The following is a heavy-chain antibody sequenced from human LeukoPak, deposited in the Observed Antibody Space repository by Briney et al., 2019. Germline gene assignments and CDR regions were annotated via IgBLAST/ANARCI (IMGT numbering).Heavy chain of an antibody. D-gene: IGHD3-3*01. Sequence: GGSLRVSCAASGFTFSDYAMSWVRQAPGKRLEWVSTMGGGVDDTDYADAVKGRFTISRDNSKDTLYLQMNSLTADDTALYYCAKDAFSYNGVYDALDIWGQGTMVTVSS. J-gene: IGHJ3*02. CDR2: MGGGVDDT. CDR3: AKDAFSYNGVYDALDI. V-gene: IGHV3-23*01. CDR1: GFTFSDYA.